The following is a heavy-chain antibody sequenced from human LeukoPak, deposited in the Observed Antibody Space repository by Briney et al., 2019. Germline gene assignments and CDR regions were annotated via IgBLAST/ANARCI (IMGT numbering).Heavy chain of an antibody. D-gene: IGHD3-10*01. CDR2: IHPNSGGT. Sequence: ASVKVSCKASGYTFTGYYMHWVRQAPGQGLEWMGWIHPNSGGTNYAQKFQGRVTMTRDTSISTAYMELSRLRSDDTAVYYCARGDYYGSGSYKQWGQGTLVTVSS. J-gene: IGHJ4*02. CDR3: ARGDYYGSGSYKQ. CDR1: GYTFTGYY. V-gene: IGHV1-2*02.